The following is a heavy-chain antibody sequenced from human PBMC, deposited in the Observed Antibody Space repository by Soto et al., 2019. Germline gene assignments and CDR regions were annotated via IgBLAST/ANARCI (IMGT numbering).Heavy chain of an antibody. Sequence: QVQLVQSGAEVKKPGASVKVSCKASGYTFTSYGISWVRQAPGQGLEWMGWINVYNGNTNYAQKLQGRVTMTTDTSTSTAYLDLRSLRSDDTAVYLCARDTSRVDYDYWGQGTLVTVSS. V-gene: IGHV1-18*01. D-gene: IGHD5-12*01. CDR1: GYTFTSYG. CDR3: ARDTSRVDYDY. J-gene: IGHJ4*02. CDR2: INVYNGNT.